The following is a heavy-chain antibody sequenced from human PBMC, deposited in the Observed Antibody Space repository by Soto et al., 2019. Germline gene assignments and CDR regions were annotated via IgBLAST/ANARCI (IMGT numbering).Heavy chain of an antibody. J-gene: IGHJ5*02. CDR3: VRQGLEQQLFDIWFDP. CDR2: IDPSDSYI. V-gene: IGHV5-10-1*03. D-gene: IGHD6-13*01. CDR1: GYSFTRHW. Sequence: EVQLVQSGAEVKKPGESLRISCKGSGYSFTRHWISWVRQMPGKGLEWMGRIDPSDSYINYSPSFEGHVSISVDKSISTVYLQWTSLKASDTAMYYCVRQGLEQQLFDIWFDPWGQGTLVTVSS.